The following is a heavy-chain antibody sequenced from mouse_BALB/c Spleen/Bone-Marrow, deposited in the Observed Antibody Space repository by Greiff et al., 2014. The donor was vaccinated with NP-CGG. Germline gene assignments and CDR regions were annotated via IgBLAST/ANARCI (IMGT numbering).Heavy chain of an antibody. Sequence: VQVVESGAELARPGASVKLSCKASGYTFTSYWMQWVKQRPGQGLEWIGAIYPGDGDTRYTQKFKGKATLTADKSSSTAYMQLSSLASEDSAVYYCARRYGSSYCWYFDVWGAGTTVTVSS. D-gene: IGHD1-1*01. CDR2: IYPGDGDT. CDR1: GYTFTSYW. V-gene: IGHV1-87*01. J-gene: IGHJ1*01. CDR3: ARRYGSSYCWYFDV.